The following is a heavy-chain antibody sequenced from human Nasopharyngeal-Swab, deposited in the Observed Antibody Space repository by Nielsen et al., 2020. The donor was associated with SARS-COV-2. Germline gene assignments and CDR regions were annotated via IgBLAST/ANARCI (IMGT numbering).Heavy chain of an antibody. CDR3: ARVPGNHDAFDI. Sequence: ASAKVPCKASGYTPTSYGISWVRQAPGQGLEWMGWISAYNGNTNYAQKLQGRVTMTTDTSTSTAYMELRSLRSDDTAVYYCARVPGNHDAFDIWGQGTMVTVSS. CDR1: GYTPTSYG. D-gene: IGHD2-2*01. V-gene: IGHV1-18*01. J-gene: IGHJ3*02. CDR2: ISAYNGNT.